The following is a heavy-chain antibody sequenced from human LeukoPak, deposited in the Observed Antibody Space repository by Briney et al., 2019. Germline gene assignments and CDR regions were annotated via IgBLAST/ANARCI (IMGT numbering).Heavy chain of an antibody. J-gene: IGHJ4*02. D-gene: IGHD2-15*01. CDR1: RFTFTDYS. CDR2: VSSLSNTI. V-gene: IGHV3-48*02. CDR3: ARGLYCSGDSCYFDS. Sequence: GESMKISCAASRFTFTDYSMNWVRQAPGKGLEWVSFVSSLSNTIYYADSVKGRFTISRDNAKNSLYLQMNSLRDEDTAVYYCARGLYCSGDSCYFDSWGQGTVHSVSS.